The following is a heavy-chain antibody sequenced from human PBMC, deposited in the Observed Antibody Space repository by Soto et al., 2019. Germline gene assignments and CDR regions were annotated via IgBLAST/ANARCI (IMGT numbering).Heavy chain of an antibody. Sequence: QVQLVQSGAEVKKPGASVKVSCKASGYTFPSYGISWVRQAPGQGLEWMGWISAYNGNTKYAQKLQGRVTMTTDTXXSTAYMELRRLRSDDTAVYYCARDLGGSYYAPVDYWGQGTLVTVSS. CDR2: ISAYNGNT. V-gene: IGHV1-18*01. CDR1: GYTFPSYG. D-gene: IGHD1-26*01. J-gene: IGHJ4*02. CDR3: ARDLGGSYYAPVDY.